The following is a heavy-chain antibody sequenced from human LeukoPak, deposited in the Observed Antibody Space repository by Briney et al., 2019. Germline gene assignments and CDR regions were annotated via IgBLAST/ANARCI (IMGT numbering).Heavy chain of an antibody. CDR3: ARGIGTSYDSSRDAFDI. CDR2: ICSPGTN. J-gene: IGHJ3*02. D-gene: IGHD3-22*01. Sequence: SETLSLTCTVSAGSINSGDYYGSWIRQPAGKGLEWIGRICSPGTNYNYNPSLKSRVTISIDTSKNQFSLKLTSVTAADTAVYYCARGIGTSYDSSRDAFDIWGQGTMVTVSS. CDR1: AGSINSGDYY. V-gene: IGHV4-61*02.